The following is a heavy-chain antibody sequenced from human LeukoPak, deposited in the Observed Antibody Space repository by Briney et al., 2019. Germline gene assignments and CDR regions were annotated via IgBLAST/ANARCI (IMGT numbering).Heavy chain of an antibody. CDR1: GFSFSSYE. J-gene: IGHJ4*02. D-gene: IGHD3-10*01. CDR3: ARDYGSGSYYSYFDY. CDR2: ISASGTLT. V-gene: IGHV3-48*03. Sequence: GGSLRLSCAASGFSFSSYEMNWVRQAPGKGLEWISYISASGTLTHYADSVEGRFTISRDNAKNSLYLQMNSLRGEDTAVYYCARDYGSGSYYSYFDYWGQGTLVTVSS.